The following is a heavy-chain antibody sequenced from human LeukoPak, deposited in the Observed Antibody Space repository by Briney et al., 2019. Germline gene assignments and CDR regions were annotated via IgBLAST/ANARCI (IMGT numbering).Heavy chain of an antibody. V-gene: IGHV1-2*02. CDR2: INPNTGGT. J-gene: IGHJ5*02. CDR3: ARGPLEYCSGGTCNSGRNWFDP. Sequence: ASVKVSCKASGYTLTDYYIHWVRQAPGQGLEWMGWINPNTGGTNYAQKFQGRVTMTRDTSISTVYMELRRLRYDDTAAYYCARGPLEYCSGGTCNSGRNWFDPWGQGTLVTVSS. CDR1: GYTLTDYY. D-gene: IGHD2-15*01.